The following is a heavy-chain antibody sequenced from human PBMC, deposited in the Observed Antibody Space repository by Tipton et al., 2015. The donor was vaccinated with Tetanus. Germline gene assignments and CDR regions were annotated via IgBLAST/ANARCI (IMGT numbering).Heavy chain of an antibody. CDR3: ARQEPPRRFYYDSSGSSG. CDR1: GYSFTRYG. CDR2: ISPYNGKT. D-gene: IGHD3-22*01. V-gene: IGHV1-18*01. J-gene: IGHJ4*02. Sequence: QLVQSGAEVKKPGASVKVSCKTSGYSFTRYGISWVRQAPGQGLEWMGWISPYNGKTNYAQKLQGRVTMTTDTSTTTAYMELRSLRSDDTAVYFCARQEPPRRFYYDSSGSSGWGQGILVTVSS.